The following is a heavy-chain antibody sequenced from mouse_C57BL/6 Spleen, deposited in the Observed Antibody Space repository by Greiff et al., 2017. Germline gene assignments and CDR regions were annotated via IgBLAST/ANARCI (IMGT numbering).Heavy chain of an antibody. CDR3: AVGDRYFDY. J-gene: IGHJ2*01. CDR2: INPGSGGT. CDR1: GYAFTNYL. D-gene: IGHD3-3*01. V-gene: IGHV1-54*01. Sequence: QVQLQQSGAELVRPGTSVKVSCKASGYAFTNYLIEWVKQRPGQGLEWIGVINPGSGGTNYNEKFKGKATLTADKASSTAYMQLSSLTSEDSAVYFCAVGDRYFDYWGQGTTLTVSS.